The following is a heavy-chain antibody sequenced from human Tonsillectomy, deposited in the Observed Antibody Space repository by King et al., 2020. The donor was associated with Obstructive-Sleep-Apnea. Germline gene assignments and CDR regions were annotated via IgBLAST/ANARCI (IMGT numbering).Heavy chain of an antibody. V-gene: IGHV4-59*01. CDR2: VHYSGST. J-gene: IGHJ4*02. D-gene: IGHD4-17*01. CDR3: ARREYGDYGSYYFDS. CDR1: GGSINGYY. Sequence: QLQESGPGLVKPSETLYLTCTVSGGSINGYYWSWIRQSPGRGLEWIGYVHYSGSTDYNTSLKSRVTISVDTSNNQFSLKLDSVTAADTAVYYCARREYGDYGSYYFDSWGLGTLVIVSS.